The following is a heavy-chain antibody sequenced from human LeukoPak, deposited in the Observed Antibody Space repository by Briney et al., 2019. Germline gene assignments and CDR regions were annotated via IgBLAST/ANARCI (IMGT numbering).Heavy chain of an antibody. CDR2: INSDGSDT. Sequence: GGSLSLSCAASGFTFNSYWFHWVRQAPGKGLVWVSRINSDGSDTIYADSVKGRFTIARDNAKSTVYLQMNSLKAEDTAVYYCARGGYHHGFDIWGQGTMVTVSS. J-gene: IGHJ3*02. V-gene: IGHV3-74*01. CDR3: ARGGYHHGFDI. CDR1: GFTFNSYW. D-gene: IGHD2-15*01.